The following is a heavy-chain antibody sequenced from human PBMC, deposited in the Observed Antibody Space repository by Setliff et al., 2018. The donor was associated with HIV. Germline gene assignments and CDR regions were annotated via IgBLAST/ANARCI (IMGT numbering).Heavy chain of an antibody. D-gene: IGHD4-17*01. J-gene: IGHJ4*02. CDR1: GLTFSSYA. CDR3: ARDPDYGDFIDY. V-gene: IGHV3-21*01. CDR2: ISSSSRSK. Sequence: NPGGSLRLSCAASGLTFSSYAMSWVRQAPGKGLEWVSSISSSSRSKYYADSVKGRFTISRDNAKNSLYLQMNNLRAEDTAVYFCARDPDYGDFIDYWGQGALVTVSS.